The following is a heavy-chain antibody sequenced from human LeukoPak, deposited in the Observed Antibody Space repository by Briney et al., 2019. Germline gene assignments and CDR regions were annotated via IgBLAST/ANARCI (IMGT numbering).Heavy chain of an antibody. CDR2: MNPNSGNT. V-gene: IGHV1-8*02. Sequence: GASVKVSCKASGYTFTSYDINWVRQATGQGLEWMGWMNPNSGNTGYAQKFQGRVTMTRNTSISTAYMELSSLRSEDTAVYYCARSRGDNFGFYFDNWGQGTPVTVSS. CDR1: GYTFTSYD. J-gene: IGHJ4*02. D-gene: IGHD5-24*01. CDR3: ARSRGDNFGFYFDN.